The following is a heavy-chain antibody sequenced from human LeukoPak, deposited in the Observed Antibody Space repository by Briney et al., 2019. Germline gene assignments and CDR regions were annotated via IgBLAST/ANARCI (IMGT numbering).Heavy chain of an antibody. D-gene: IGHD1-26*01. CDR3: ATRIDPEKYFQH. V-gene: IGHV3-48*01. Sequence: GGSLRLSCAASGFSFSTYSMNWVRQAPGKGLEWLSFISSSTTTIHYADSVKGRFTISRDTAKNLLYLQMNSLRAEDTAVYYCATRIDPEKYFQHWGQGTLVTVSS. CDR1: GFSFSTYS. CDR2: ISSSTTTI. J-gene: IGHJ1*01.